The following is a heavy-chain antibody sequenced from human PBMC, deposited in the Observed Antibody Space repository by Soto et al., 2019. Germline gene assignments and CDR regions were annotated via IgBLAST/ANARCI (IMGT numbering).Heavy chain of an antibody. J-gene: IGHJ5*02. V-gene: IGHV3-30*18. CDR1: GFTFSSYG. CDR2: ISYEGSNK. CDR3: AQAGRAVALQYNGFDA. Sequence: PGGSLTLSRAASGFTFSSYGMHWVRPSPGKGLEWVAVISYEGSNKYYADSVKGRFTISRDNSKNTLYLQVNSLRAEDTAVYYWAQAGRAVALQYNGFDAWGQGTLVTVSS. D-gene: IGHD6-19*01.